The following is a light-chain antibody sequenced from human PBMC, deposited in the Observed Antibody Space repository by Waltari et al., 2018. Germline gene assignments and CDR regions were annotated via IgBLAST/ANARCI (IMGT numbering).Light chain of an antibody. Sequence: QPVLIQPPSASGTPGQRVTISCSGISSTIASNYVNWYQQVPGTAPKLLMYRDNWRPSGVPDRFSGSKSGTSASLAISGVRSEDEADYHCAAWDDVLSGVVFGGGTKLIVL. V-gene: IGLV1-47*01. CDR2: RDN. CDR1: SSTIASNY. J-gene: IGLJ2*01. CDR3: AAWDDVLSGVV.